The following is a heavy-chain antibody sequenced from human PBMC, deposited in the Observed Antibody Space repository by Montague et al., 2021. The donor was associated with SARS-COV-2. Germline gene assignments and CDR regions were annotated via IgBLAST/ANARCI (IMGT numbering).Heavy chain of an antibody. D-gene: IGHD3-9*01. V-gene: IGHV4-31*03. CDR1: GGSISSGGYY. CDR3: ARDRGYFDWLFHSDYYYYGMDV. J-gene: IGHJ6*02. CDR2: IYHSGST. Sequence: TLSLTCTVSGGSISSGGYYWSWIRQHPGKGLEWIGYIYHSGSTYYNPSLKSRVTISVDTSKNQFSLKLSSVTAADTAVYYCARDRGYFDWLFHSDYYYYGMDVWGQGTTVTVSS.